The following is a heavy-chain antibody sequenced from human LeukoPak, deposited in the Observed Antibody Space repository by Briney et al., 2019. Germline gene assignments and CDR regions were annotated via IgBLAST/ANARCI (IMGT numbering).Heavy chain of an antibody. J-gene: IGHJ4*02. D-gene: IGHD2-15*01. V-gene: IGHV3-30*02. CDR3: AKGEGYCSGGSCYCTH. Sequence: GGSLRLSCAASGFTFNSYAMNWVRQAPGKGLEWVAFIRYDGSNKYYADSVKGRFTISRDNSKNTLYLQMNSLRAEDTAVYYCAKGEGYCSGGSCYCTHWGQGTLVTVSS. CDR2: IRYDGSNK. CDR1: GFTFNSYA.